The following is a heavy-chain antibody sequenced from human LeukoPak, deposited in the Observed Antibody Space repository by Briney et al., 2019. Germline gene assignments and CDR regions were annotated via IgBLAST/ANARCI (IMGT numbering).Heavy chain of an antibody. D-gene: IGHD4-17*01. J-gene: IGHJ6*04. CDR1: GFTFSGSA. V-gene: IGHV3-73*01. CDR2: IRSKANSYAT. CDR3: TRQPPYGDYPYYYYGMDV. Sequence: GGSLRLSCAASGFTFSGSAMHWVRQASWKGLEWVGRIRSKANSYATAYAASVKGRFTISRDDSKNTAYLQMNSLKTEDTAVYYCTRQPPYGDYPYYYYGMDVWGKGTTVTVSP.